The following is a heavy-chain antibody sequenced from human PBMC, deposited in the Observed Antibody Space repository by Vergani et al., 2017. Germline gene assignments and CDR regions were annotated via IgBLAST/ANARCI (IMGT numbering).Heavy chain of an antibody. D-gene: IGHD3-22*01. J-gene: IGHJ4*02. V-gene: IGHV1-69*04. Sequence: QVQLVQSGAEVKKPGSSVKVSCKASGGTFSSYAISWVRQAPGQGLEWMGRIIPILGIANYAQKFQGRVTITADKSTSTAYMELSSLRSEDTAVYYCAVELYYYDSSGYYYGGLFDYWGQGTLVTVSS. CDR2: IIPILGIA. CDR1: GGTFSSYA. CDR3: AVELYYYDSSGYYYGGLFDY.